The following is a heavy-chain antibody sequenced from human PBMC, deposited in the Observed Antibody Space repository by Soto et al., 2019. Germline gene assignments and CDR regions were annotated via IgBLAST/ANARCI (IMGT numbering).Heavy chain of an antibody. CDR1: GGSISSYY. CDR3: ARALIGYCDSSGDYTNWFDP. D-gene: IGHD3-22*01. J-gene: IGHJ5*02. CDR2: IYYSGST. Sequence: SETLSLTCTVSGGSISSYYWSWIRQPPGKGLEWIGYIYYSGSTNYNPSLKSRVTISVDTSKNQFSLKLSSVTAADTAVYYCARALIGYCDSSGDYTNWFDPWGQGTLVTVSS. V-gene: IGHV4-59*01.